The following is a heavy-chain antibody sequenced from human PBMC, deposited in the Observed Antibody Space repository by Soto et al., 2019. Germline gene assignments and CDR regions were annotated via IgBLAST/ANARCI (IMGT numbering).Heavy chain of an antibody. CDR1: GYTFTSYD. V-gene: IGHV1-8*01. CDR3: ARRAETNGWNGFGADKYYFDF. D-gene: IGHD1-1*01. Sequence: ASVNVSCKASGYTFTSYDIYWVRQATGQGLEWMGWMNPNTGNSGYAQKFQGRVTVTSDTSINTVHMELSSLRSEDTAVYYCARRAETNGWNGFGADKYYFDFWGQGTLVTVSS. J-gene: IGHJ4*02. CDR2: MNPNTGNS.